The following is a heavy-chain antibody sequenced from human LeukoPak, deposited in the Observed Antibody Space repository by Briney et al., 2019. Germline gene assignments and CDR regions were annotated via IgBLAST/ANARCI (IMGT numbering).Heavy chain of an antibody. J-gene: IGHJ6*03. CDR1: GFTFSSFG. Sequence: AGGSLRLSCAASGFTFSSFGMHWVRQAPGKGLEWVAGISSDGSSKYYADSVKGRFTISRDNSKNTLYLQMNSLRAEDTAVYYCAKQQADIVVGHYYYYMDVWGKGTTVTVSS. V-gene: IGHV3-30*18. CDR2: ISSDGSSK. CDR3: AKQQADIVVGHYYYYMDV. D-gene: IGHD2-15*01.